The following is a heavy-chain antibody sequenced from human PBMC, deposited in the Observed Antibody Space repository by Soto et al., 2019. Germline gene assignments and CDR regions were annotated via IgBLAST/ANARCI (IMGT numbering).Heavy chain of an antibody. CDR1: GGTFSTHA. D-gene: IGHD2-15*01. V-gene: IGHV1-69*13. Sequence: SVKVSCKASGGTFSTHAIIWVRQAPGQGLAWMGGIIPAFGTTYFAQEFQGRVTLSADDLATTGYMEVSSLTSEDTAVYYCARGYCSGGNCYSGMDVWGQGTTVTVSS. CDR3: ARGYCSGGNCYSGMDV. CDR2: IIPAFGTT. J-gene: IGHJ6*02.